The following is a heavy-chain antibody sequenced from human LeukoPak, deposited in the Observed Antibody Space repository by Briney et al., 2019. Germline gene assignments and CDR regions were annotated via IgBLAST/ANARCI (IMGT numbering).Heavy chain of an antibody. CDR2: IYYSGST. V-gene: IGHV4-39*07. CDR1: GGSISSSSYY. J-gene: IGHJ6*02. CDR3: ARVPTYYDFWSGYYTQPSASYYYGMDV. Sequence: SETLSLTCTVSGGSISSSSYYWGWIRQPPGKGLEWIGSIYYSGSTYYNPSLKSRVTISVDTSKNQFSLKLSSVTAADTAVYYCARVPTYYDFWSGYYTQPSASYYYGMDVWGQGTTVTVSS. D-gene: IGHD3-3*01.